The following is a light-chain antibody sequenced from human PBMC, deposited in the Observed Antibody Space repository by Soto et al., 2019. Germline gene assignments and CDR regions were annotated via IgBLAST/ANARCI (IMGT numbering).Light chain of an antibody. Sequence: EIVLTQSPGTLSLSPGERATLSCRASKIVTSRYLAWYQQKPGQAPRLLIYGASTRAAGIPDRFSGSESGTDFTLTINRLEPEDVAAYFCQQYVRSPWTFGQGTKVEIK. J-gene: IGKJ1*01. V-gene: IGKV3-20*01. CDR2: GAS. CDR1: KIVTSRY. CDR3: QQYVRSPWT.